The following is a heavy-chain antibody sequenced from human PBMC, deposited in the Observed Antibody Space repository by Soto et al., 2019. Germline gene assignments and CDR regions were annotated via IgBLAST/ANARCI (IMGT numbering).Heavy chain of an antibody. J-gene: IGHJ6*02. D-gene: IGHD3-3*01. CDR2: ISGDNGNT. CDR1: GYTFTKYG. CDR3: ARVASLIPIFHGLDA. Sequence: QVQLVQSGAEVRKPGASVKVSCKASGYTFTKYGITWVRQAPGQGLEWLGWISGDNGNTNFAQRLKDRVPMTTDTSTTTAYMELRSLRRDDTAIYYCARVASLIPIFHGLDAWGQGTTVTVSS. V-gene: IGHV1-18*04.